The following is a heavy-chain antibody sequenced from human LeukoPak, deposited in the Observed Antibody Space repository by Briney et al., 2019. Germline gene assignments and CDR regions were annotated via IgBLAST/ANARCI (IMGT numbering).Heavy chain of an antibody. D-gene: IGHD3-3*01. J-gene: IGHJ4*02. CDR2: IWPSGST. Sequence: SQTLSLTCTVSGRSISSGSDCWGWIRQPAGEGLEWVGHIWPSGSTNYNPSLKNRLIMAVDKSKNQFSLKLSSVTAADTAVYYCAREYDFWSGYLNWGQGALVTVSS. V-gene: IGHV4-61*09. CDR3: AREYDFWSGYLN. CDR1: GRSISSGSDC.